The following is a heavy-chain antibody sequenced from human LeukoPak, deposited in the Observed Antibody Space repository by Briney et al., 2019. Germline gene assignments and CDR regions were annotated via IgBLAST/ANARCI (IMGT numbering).Heavy chain of an antibody. J-gene: IGHJ4*02. D-gene: IGHD5-18*01. CDR2: IYYSGST. CDR1: GGSISSYF. V-gene: IGHV4-59*01. Sequence: SETLSLTCTVSGGSISSYFWSWIRQPPGKGLEWTGYIYYSGSTNYNPSLKSRVTISVDTSKNQFSLKLSSVTAADTAVYYCARRGYSYGFDYWGQGTLVTVSS. CDR3: ARRGYSYGFDY.